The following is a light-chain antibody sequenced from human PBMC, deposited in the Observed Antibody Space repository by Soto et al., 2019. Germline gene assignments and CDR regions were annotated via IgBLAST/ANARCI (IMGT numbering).Light chain of an antibody. V-gene: IGKV2-30*02. CDR2: KVS. CDR3: MQGTHWPWT. CDR1: QSLIHSDXDTY. J-gene: IGKJ1*01. Sequence: DVVMTQSPLSLPVTLGQPASISCRSSQSLIHSDXDTYLNWFQQRPGQSPRRLIYKVSDRDSGXXDXXXXXXXXXXXXXXXXRXXXEDVGIXYCMQGTHWPWTFGQGTEVEIK.